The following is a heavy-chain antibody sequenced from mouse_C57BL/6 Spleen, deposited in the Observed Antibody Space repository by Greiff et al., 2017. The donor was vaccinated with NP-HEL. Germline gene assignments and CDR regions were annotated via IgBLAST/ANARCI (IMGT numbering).Heavy chain of an antibody. CDR3: ARSITTVPYYFDY. J-gene: IGHJ2*01. V-gene: IGHV1-64*01. D-gene: IGHD1-1*01. CDR1: GYTFTSYW. CDR2: IHPNSGST. Sequence: QVQLQQPGAELVKPGASVKLSCKASGYTFTSYWMHWVKQRPGLGLEWIGMIHPNSGSTNYNEKFKSKATLTVDKSSSTAYMQLSSLTSEDSAVYYCARSITTVPYYFDYWGQGTTLTVSS.